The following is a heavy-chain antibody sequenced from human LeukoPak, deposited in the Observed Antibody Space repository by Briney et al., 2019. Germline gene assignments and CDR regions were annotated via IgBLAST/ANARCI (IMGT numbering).Heavy chain of an antibody. CDR2: ITTSGGST. D-gene: IGHD3-10*01. CDR3: AKDHYVSGRYDAFDI. CDR1: GFTFSSYA. Sequence: GGSLRLSCAESGFTFSSYAMSWVRQAPGEGLEWVSSITTSGGSTYYADSVKGRFTISRDNAKNTLYLQMNSLRAEDTAVYYCAKDHYVSGRYDAFDIWGQGTMVTVSS. J-gene: IGHJ3*02. V-gene: IGHV3-23*01.